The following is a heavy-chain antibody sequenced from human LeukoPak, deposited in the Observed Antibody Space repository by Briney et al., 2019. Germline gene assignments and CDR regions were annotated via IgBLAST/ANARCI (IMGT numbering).Heavy chain of an antibody. CDR1: GYTFTGYY. CDR2: INPNSGGT. CDR3: ARGRQVYDFWSGYYNF. Sequence: ASVKVSCKASGYTFTGYYMHWVRQAPGQGLEWMGWINPNSGGTNCAQKFQGRVTMTRDTSISTAYMELSRLRSDDTAVYYCARGRQVYDFWSGYYNFWGQGTLVTVSS. D-gene: IGHD3-3*01. J-gene: IGHJ4*02. V-gene: IGHV1-2*02.